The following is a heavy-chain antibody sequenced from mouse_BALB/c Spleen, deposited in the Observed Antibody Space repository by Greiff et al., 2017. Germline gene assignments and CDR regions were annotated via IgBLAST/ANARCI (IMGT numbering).Heavy chain of an antibody. J-gene: IGHJ2*01. V-gene: IGHV5-12-1*01. Sequence: EVQRVESGGGLVKPGGSLKLSCAASGFAFSSYDMSWVRQTPEKRLEWVAYISSGGGSTYYPDTVKGRFTISRDNAKNTLYLQMSSLKSEDTAMYYCARQTTALFDYWGQGTTLTVSS. CDR1: GFAFSSYD. CDR2: ISSGGGST. D-gene: IGHD1-2*01. CDR3: ARQTTALFDY.